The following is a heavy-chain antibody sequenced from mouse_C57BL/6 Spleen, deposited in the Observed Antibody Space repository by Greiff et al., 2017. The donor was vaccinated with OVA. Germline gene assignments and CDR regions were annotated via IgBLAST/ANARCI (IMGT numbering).Heavy chain of an antibody. J-gene: IGHJ4*01. Sequence: QVQLQQSGAELAKPGASVKLSCKASGYTFTSYWMHWVKQRPGQGLEWIGYINPSSGYTKYNQKFKDKATLTVDKPSSTAYMQLSSLTSEDSAVYYCARGDYYGSSLPPMDYWGQGTSVTVSS. D-gene: IGHD1-1*01. CDR3: ARGDYYGSSLPPMDY. V-gene: IGHV1-7*01. CDR2: INPSSGYT. CDR1: GYTFTSYW.